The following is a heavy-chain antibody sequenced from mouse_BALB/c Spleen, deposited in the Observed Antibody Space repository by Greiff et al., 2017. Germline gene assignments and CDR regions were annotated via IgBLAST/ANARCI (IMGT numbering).Heavy chain of an antibody. CDR2: ISSGSSTI. D-gene: IGHD3-1*01. V-gene: IGHV5-17*02. CDR1: GFTFSSFG. CDR3: ARRSSGYDYAMDD. J-gene: IGHJ4*01. Sequence: EVMVVESGGGLVQPGGSRKLSCAASGFTFSSFGMHWVRQAPEKGLEWVAYISSGSSTIYYADTVKGRFTISRDNPKNTLFLQMTSLRSEDTAMYYCARRSSGYDYAMDDWGEGTSVTVSS.